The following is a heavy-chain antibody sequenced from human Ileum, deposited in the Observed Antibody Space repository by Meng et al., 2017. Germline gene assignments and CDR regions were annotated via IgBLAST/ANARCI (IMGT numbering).Heavy chain of an antibody. CDR1: GYTFTSQS. CDR2: INTNTGNS. J-gene: IGHJ4*02. Sequence: QLQLMESGSELKKPGAAVKVSCKTSGYTFTSQSLNWVRQAPGQGLEWIGWINTNTGNSNYAPGFTGRFVFSLDTSVSTAYLQISSLNVEDTAVYYCARHTGNFGLDFWGQGTLVTVSS. D-gene: IGHD4-23*01. CDR3: ARHTGNFGLDF. V-gene: IGHV7-4-1*02.